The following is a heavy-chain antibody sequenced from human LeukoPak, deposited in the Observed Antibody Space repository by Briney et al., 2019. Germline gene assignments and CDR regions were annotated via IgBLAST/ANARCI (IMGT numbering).Heavy chain of an antibody. D-gene: IGHD4-23*01. CDR3: ARDGKYLAFDY. CDR1: GGSISSGSYY. CDR2: IYTSGST. J-gene: IGHJ4*02. Sequence: SETLSLTCTVSGGSISSGSYYWSWIRQPAGKGLEWIGRIYTSGSTNYNPSLKSRVTISVDTSKNQFSLKLSSVTAADTAVYYCARDGKYLAFDYWGQGTLVTVSS. V-gene: IGHV4-61*02.